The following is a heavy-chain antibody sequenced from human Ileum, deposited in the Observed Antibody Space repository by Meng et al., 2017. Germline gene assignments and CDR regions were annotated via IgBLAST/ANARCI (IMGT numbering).Heavy chain of an antibody. D-gene: IGHD5-24*01. J-gene: IGHJ4*02. CDR2: IYYSGST. CDR3: ARVSVATIDY. CDR1: GGSISSYY. V-gene: IGHV4-59*01. Sequence: SETLSLTCTVSGGSISSYYWSWIRQPPGKGLEWIGYIYYSGSTNYNPSLKSRVTISVDTSKNQFSLKLSSVTAADTAVYYCARVSVATIDYWGQGTLVTVSS.